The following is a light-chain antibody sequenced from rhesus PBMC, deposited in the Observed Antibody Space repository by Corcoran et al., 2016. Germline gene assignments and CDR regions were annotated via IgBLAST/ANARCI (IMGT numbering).Light chain of an antibody. V-gene: IGKV3-40*03. CDR1: ESVGSY. CDR2: SAY. J-gene: IGKJ3*01. Sequence: EIVMTQSPATLSLSPGETATLSCRASESVGSYLAWYQQKPGQAPKLLVHSAYFRATGIPDRFSGSGSRTEFTLTMSSLEPEDVGVYHCQQYNDLFTFGPETKLDIK. CDR3: QQYNDLFT.